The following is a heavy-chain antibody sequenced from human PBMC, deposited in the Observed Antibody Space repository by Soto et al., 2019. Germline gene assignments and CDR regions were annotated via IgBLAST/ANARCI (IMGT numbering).Heavy chain of an antibody. CDR3: ARQYGYSYGSYYYYGMDV. V-gene: IGHV5-10-1*01. Sequence: RGESLKISCNGSGYSFTSYWISWVRQMPGKGLEWMGRIDPSDSYTNYSPSFQGHVTISADKSISTAYLQWSSLKASDTAMYYCARQYGYSYGSYYYYGMDVWGQGTTVTVSS. CDR2: IDPSDSYT. J-gene: IGHJ6*02. D-gene: IGHD5-18*01. CDR1: GYSFTSYW.